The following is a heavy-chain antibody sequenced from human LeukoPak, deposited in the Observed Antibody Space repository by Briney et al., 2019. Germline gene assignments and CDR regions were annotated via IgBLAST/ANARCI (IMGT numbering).Heavy chain of an antibody. Sequence: HPGGSLRLSCAASGFTFSSYAMHWVRQAPGKGLEWVAVISYDGSNKYYADSVKGRFTISRDNSKNTLYLQMNSLRAEDTAVYYCARAGGYGGNRFDYWGQGTLVTVSS. V-gene: IGHV3-30-3*01. CDR1: GFTFSSYA. D-gene: IGHD4-23*01. CDR2: ISYDGSNK. CDR3: ARAGGYGGNRFDY. J-gene: IGHJ4*02.